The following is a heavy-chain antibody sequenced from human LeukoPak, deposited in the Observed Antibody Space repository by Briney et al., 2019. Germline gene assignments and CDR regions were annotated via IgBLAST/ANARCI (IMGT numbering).Heavy chain of an antibody. Sequence: SETLSLTCAVSGGSISTNNWWTWVRQPPGKGLEWIGEIHHSGSTDYNPSLKSRVTISPDKSKNQFSLTLTSVTAADTAMYFCARIYYYGPYYMDVWGKGTTVTVSS. CDR2: IHHSGST. D-gene: IGHD3-10*01. J-gene: IGHJ6*03. CDR3: ARIYYYGPYYMDV. V-gene: IGHV4-4*02. CDR1: GGSISTNNW.